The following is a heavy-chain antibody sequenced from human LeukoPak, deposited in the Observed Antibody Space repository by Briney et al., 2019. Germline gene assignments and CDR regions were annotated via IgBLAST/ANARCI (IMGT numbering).Heavy chain of an antibody. CDR2: ISAYNGNT. D-gene: IGHD4-17*01. Sequence: GASVKVSCKASGYTFTSYTITWVRQAPGQGLEWMGWISAYNGNTKCAQNLQGRVTMTTDTSTSTAYMELRSLRSDDRAVYYCARHLFGDYFFDYWGQGTLVTVSS. V-gene: IGHV1-18*01. CDR1: GYTFTSYT. CDR3: ARHLFGDYFFDY. J-gene: IGHJ4*02.